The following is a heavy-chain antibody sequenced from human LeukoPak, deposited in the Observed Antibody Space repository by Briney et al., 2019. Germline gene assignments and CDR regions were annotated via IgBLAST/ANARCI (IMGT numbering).Heavy chain of an antibody. CDR3: ARDSSGYYDLDY. D-gene: IGHD3-22*01. Sequence: SETLSLTCTVSGGSISSYYWSWIRQPPGKGLEWIGYIYYSGSTNYNPSLKSRVTISVDTSKNLFSLKLSSVTAADTAVYYCARDSSGYYDLDYWGQGTLVTVSS. CDR1: GGSISSYY. CDR2: IYYSGST. V-gene: IGHV4-59*01. J-gene: IGHJ4*02.